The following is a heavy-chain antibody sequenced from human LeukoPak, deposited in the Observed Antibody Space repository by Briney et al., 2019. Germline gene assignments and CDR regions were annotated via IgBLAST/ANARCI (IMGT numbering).Heavy chain of an antibody. D-gene: IGHD5-24*01. Sequence: SETLSLTCTVSGSSISSSSYYWGWIRQPPGKGLEWIGSIYYSGSTYYNPSLKSRVTISVDTAKNQFSLKLSSVTAADTAVYYCARTPLKMATATNWFDPWGQGTLVTVSS. CDR1: GSSISSSSYY. V-gene: IGHV4-39*01. CDR2: IYYSGST. J-gene: IGHJ5*02. CDR3: ARTPLKMATATNWFDP.